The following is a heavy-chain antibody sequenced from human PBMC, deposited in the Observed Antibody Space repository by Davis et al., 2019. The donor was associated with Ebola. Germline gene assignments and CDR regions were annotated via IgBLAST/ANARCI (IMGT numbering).Heavy chain of an antibody. Sequence: GESLKISCAASGFTFSTYGMHWVRQAPGKGLEWVSVISYDGTKEYYADSVKGRFTISRDNSKNTLYPQMNSLRAEDTAVYYCARSGGSSSSLSRWHYYYGMDVWGQGTTITVSS. CDR1: GFTFSTYG. CDR2: ISYDGTKE. V-gene: IGHV3-30*03. D-gene: IGHD6-6*01. CDR3: ARSGGSSSSLSRWHYYYGMDV. J-gene: IGHJ6*02.